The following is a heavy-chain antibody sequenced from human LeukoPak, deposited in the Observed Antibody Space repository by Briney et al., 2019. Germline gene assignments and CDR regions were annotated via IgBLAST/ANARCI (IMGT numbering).Heavy chain of an antibody. CDR3: ARESSGYYFDY. CDR1: GFTVSSYY. D-gene: IGHD6-25*01. J-gene: IGHJ4*02. Sequence: GGSLRLSCAASGFTVSSYYMNWVRQAPGKGLEWVSVIYSGSSTYYADSVKARFTISRDNSKNTLYLQMNTLRAEDTAVYYCARESSGYYFDYWGQGTLVTVSS. V-gene: IGHV3-53*01. CDR2: IYSGSST.